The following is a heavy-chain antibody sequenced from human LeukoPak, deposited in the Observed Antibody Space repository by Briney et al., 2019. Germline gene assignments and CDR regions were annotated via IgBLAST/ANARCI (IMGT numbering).Heavy chain of an antibody. CDR1: GYTLTELS. CDR2: FDPEDGET. J-gene: IGHJ4*02. Sequence: ASVKVSCKVSGYTLTELSMHWVRQAPGKGLEWMGGFDPEDGETIYAQKFQGGVTMTEDTSTDAAYMELSSLRSEDTAVYYCATYGIAVAGTFDYWGQGTPVTVSS. V-gene: IGHV1-24*01. CDR3: ATYGIAVAGTFDY. D-gene: IGHD6-19*01.